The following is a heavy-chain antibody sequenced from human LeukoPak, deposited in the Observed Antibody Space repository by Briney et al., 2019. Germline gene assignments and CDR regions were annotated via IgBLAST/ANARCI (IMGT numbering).Heavy chain of an antibody. V-gene: IGHV4-59*08. CDR1: SGSMSPYH. CDR2: IYYSGST. D-gene: IGHD6-19*01. Sequence: SETLSLTCTVSSGSMSPYHWGWIRQPPGKGLEWTGYIYYSGSTNYNPSLKSRVTISVDTSKNQFSLKLSSVTAADTAIYYCARAVSGRFDYWGQGTLVTVSS. CDR3: ARAVSGRFDY. J-gene: IGHJ4*02.